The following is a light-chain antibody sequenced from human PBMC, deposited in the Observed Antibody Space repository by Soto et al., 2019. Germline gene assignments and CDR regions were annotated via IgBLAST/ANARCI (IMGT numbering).Light chain of an antibody. Sequence: DIQMTQSPSTLSASVGDRVTITCRASQSISNWLAWYQQKPGKAPKFLIFKASNLESGVPSRFSGSGSGTKFTLTIASLQPDDFATYYCQQYNSYSEAFGQGTKVDI. J-gene: IGKJ1*01. CDR1: QSISNW. V-gene: IGKV1-5*03. CDR3: QQYNSYSEA. CDR2: KAS.